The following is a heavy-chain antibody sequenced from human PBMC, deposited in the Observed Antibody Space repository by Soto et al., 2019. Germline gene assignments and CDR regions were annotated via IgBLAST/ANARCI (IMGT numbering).Heavy chain of an antibody. CDR3: ARVVEHDIVVVVVLPDY. Sequence: QVQLVQSGAEVKKPGASVKVSCKASGYTFTNYGITWVRQAPGQGLEWMGWISVYNGDTNYAQKLQGRVTMTTDTATSTAYLELRSLRPDDTAVYSCARVVEHDIVVVVVLPDYWGQGAPVTVSS. CDR2: ISVYNGDT. CDR1: GYTFTNYG. V-gene: IGHV1-18*01. J-gene: IGHJ4*02. D-gene: IGHD2-15*01.